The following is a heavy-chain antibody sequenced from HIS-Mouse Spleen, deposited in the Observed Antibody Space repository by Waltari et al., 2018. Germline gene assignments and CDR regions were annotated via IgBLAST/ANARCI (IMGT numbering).Heavy chain of an antibody. Sequence: QLQLQESGPGLVKPSETLSLTCTVSGGSTSSSSYYLGGIRQPPGKGLEWIGSIYYSGSTYYNPSLKSRVTISVDTSKNQFSLKLSSVTAADTAVYYCAREIPYSSSWYDWYFDLWGRGTLVTVSS. D-gene: IGHD6-13*01. CDR1: GGSTSSSSYY. V-gene: IGHV4-39*07. J-gene: IGHJ2*01. CDR2: IYYSGST. CDR3: AREIPYSSSWYDWYFDL.